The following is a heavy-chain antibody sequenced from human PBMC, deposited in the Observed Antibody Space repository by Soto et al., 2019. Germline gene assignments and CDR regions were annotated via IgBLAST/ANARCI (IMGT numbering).Heavy chain of an antibody. CDR3: AREGYCTNGVCYIDY. CDR1: GGSISSGGYY. J-gene: IGHJ4*02. Sequence: SETLSLTCTVSGGSISSGGYYWSWIRQHPGKGLEWIGYIYYSGSTYYNPSPKSRVTISVDTSKNQFSLKLSSVTAADTAVYYCAREGYCTNGVCYIDYWGQGTLVTVSS. D-gene: IGHD2-8*01. CDR2: IYYSGST. V-gene: IGHV4-31*03.